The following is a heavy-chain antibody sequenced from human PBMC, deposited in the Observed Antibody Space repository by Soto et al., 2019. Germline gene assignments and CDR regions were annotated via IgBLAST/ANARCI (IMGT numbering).Heavy chain of an antibody. J-gene: IGHJ6*02. Sequence: PGGSLRLSCAASGFTVSSNYMSWVRQAPGKGLEWVSVISSGGSTYYADSVKGRLTISRDNSKNTLYFQMNSQRAEDTAVYYCARRPYGYYYGMDVWGQGTTVTVSS. V-gene: IGHV3-66*01. CDR3: ARRPYGYYYGMDV. D-gene: IGHD4-17*01. CDR1: GFTVSSNY. CDR2: ISSGGST.